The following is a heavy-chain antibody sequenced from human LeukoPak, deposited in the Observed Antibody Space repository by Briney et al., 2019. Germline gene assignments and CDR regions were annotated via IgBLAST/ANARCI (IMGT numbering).Heavy chain of an antibody. CDR2: ISGSGGST. CDR1: GFTFSSYA. CDR3: AKGPSSIAAAGNR. D-gene: IGHD6-13*01. V-gene: IGHV3-23*01. J-gene: IGHJ5*02. Sequence: GASLRLSCAASGFTFSSYAMSWVRQAPGKGLEWVSAISGSGGSTYYADSVKGRFTISRDNSKNTLYLQMNSLRDEDTAVYYCAKGPSSIAAAGNRWGQGTLVTVSS.